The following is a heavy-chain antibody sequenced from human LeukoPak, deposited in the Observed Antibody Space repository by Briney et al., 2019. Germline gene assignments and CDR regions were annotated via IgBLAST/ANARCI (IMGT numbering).Heavy chain of an antibody. V-gene: IGHV1-2*02. CDR2: INPMNGDT. CDR3: ARGVAAYTHYADSSGYD. D-gene: IGHD3-22*01. CDR1: GYTLTGYH. Sequence: ASVKVSCKASGYTLTGYHVQWVRQAPGQGLEWMGWINPMNGDTNYVQKFQGRVTMTRDTSINTAYMELRSLISDDTAVYYCARGVAAYTHYADSSGYDWGQGTLVIVSS. J-gene: IGHJ4*02.